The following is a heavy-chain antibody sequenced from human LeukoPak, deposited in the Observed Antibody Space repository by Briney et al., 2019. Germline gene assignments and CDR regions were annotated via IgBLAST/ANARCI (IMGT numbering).Heavy chain of an antibody. Sequence: PGGSLRLSCAASGFTFSSYAVSWVRQAPGKGLEWVSAISGSGGSTYYADSVKGRFTISRDNPKNTLYLQMNSLRAEDTAVYYCAKDSGYYDILTGYPGGDWFDPWGQGTLVTVSS. D-gene: IGHD3-9*01. CDR2: ISGSGGST. J-gene: IGHJ5*02. CDR1: GFTFSSYA. CDR3: AKDSGYYDILTGYPGGDWFDP. V-gene: IGHV3-23*01.